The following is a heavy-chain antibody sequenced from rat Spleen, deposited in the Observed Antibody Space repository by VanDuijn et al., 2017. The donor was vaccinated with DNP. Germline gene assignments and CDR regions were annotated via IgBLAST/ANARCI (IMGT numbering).Heavy chain of an antibody. CDR3: ARGPNYGGYADYFDY. D-gene: IGHD1-11*01. CDR2: INKDSSTI. J-gene: IGHJ2*01. CDR1: GFYFNDYW. Sequence: EVKLVESGGGLVQPGRSLKLSCAASGFYFNDYWMGWVRQAPGKGLEWIGQINKDSSTITYIPSLKDKFTISRDNDQNTLYLQMSKLGSEDTAIYYCARGPNYGGYADYFDYWGQGVMVTVSS. V-gene: IGHV4-2*01.